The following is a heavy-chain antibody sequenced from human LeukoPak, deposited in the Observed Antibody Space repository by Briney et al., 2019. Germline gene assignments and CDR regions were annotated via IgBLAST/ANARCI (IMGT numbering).Heavy chain of an antibody. CDR3: AAEYCGGGFCYTRHSGHDY. V-gene: IGHV3-30-3*01. D-gene: IGHD2-15*01. J-gene: IGHJ4*02. CDR1: GFTFSTYT. CDR2: ISYDGNSE. Sequence: PGGSLRLSCAASGFTFSTYTRHWVRQAPGKGVEGVAAISYDGNSEYYADSVKRRFTISRDSSRNTLYLQMNSLRAEDAAVYYCAAEYCGGGFCYTRHSGHDYWGQGTLVTVSS.